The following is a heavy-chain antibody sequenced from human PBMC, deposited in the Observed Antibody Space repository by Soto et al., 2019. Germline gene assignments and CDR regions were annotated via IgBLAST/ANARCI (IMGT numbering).Heavy chain of an antibody. J-gene: IGHJ4*02. CDR3: ARASATDY. Sequence: QVQLVQSGAEVKKPGASVKVSCKASGYTFTGYCIHWVRQAPGQGLEWMGWINPNSGDTNFAQKFQGRVTMTRATSIRTAYMEVSRVRFDDRAVYYCARASATDYWGQGTLGSVS. CDR1: GYTFTGYC. D-gene: IGHD3-3*01. V-gene: IGHV1-2*02. CDR2: INPNSGDT.